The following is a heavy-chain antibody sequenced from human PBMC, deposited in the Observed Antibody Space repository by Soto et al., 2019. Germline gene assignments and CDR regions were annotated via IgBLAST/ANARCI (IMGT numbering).Heavy chain of an antibody. V-gene: IGHV1-3*01. CDR2: INAGNGNT. CDR3: ARVHRIVGAKSEYFDY. D-gene: IGHD1-26*01. Sequence: ASVKVSCKASGYTFTSYAMHWVRQAPGQSLEWMGWINAGNGNTKYSQKFQGRVTITRDTSASTAYMELSSLRSEDTAVYYCARVHRIVGAKSEYFDYWGQGALVTVSS. J-gene: IGHJ4*02. CDR1: GYTFTSYA.